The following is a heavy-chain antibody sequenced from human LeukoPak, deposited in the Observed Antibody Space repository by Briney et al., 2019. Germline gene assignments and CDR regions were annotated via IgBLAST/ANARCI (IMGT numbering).Heavy chain of an antibody. CDR1: GYTFTRYG. J-gene: IGHJ5*02. V-gene: IGHV1-18*01. D-gene: IGHD4-23*01. CDR2: ISTYNGHT. Sequence: GASVKVSCSSSGYTFTRYGINWVRQAPGQGLEWMGWISTYNGHTNYAQKFQGRVTMTTDTSTSTASMELRSLSSDDTAVYYCARNHAAGWELPLNWFDPWGQGTLVTLSS. CDR3: ARNHAAGWELPLNWFDP.